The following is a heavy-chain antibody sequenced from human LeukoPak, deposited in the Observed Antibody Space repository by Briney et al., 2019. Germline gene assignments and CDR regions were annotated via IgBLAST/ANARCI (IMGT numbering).Heavy chain of an antibody. D-gene: IGHD6-13*01. CDR1: GFTFSDYY. Sequence: GGSLRLSCAAPGFTFSDYYMTWIRQSPEKGLEWVSYISGSGTHTNYADSVKGRFTISRDNAKNSLYLQMSSLRADDTAVYYCARVGVITAAGTYDLWGQGTLVTVSS. V-gene: IGHV3-11*06. CDR3: ARVGVITAAGTYDL. J-gene: IGHJ5*02. CDR2: ISGSGTHT.